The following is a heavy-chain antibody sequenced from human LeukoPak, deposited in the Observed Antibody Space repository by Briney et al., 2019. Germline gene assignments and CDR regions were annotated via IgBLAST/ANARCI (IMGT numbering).Heavy chain of an antibody. CDR1: GYTFTSYG. CDR2: ISAYNGNT. D-gene: IGHD6-13*01. Sequence: GASVKVSCKASGYTFTSYGISWVRQAPGQGLEWMGWISAYNGNTNYAQKLQGRVTMTTDTSTSTAYMELRSLRSDDTAVYYCARDRPWSRSWYGVDAFDIWGQGTMVTVSS. J-gene: IGHJ3*02. CDR3: ARDRPWSRSWYGVDAFDI. V-gene: IGHV1-18*01.